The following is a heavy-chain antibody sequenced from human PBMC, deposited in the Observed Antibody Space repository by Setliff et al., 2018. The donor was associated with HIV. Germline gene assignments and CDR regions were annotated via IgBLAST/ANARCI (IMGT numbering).Heavy chain of an antibody. CDR1: GDSIGRGGYY. J-gene: IGHJ4*02. V-gene: IGHV4-31*03. Sequence: SETLSLTCTVSGDSIGRGGYYWGWIRQHPGKGLEWIGYIYYSGDTYYNPSLKSRISMSVDTSKNQFSLKVSSVTAADTAVYYCARDLKIPQQGALDYWGQGLPVTVSS. CDR2: IYYSGDT. CDR3: ARDLKIPQQGALDY. D-gene: IGHD6-13*01.